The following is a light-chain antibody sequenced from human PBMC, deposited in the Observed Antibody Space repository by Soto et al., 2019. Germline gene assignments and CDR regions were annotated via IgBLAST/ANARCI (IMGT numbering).Light chain of an antibody. J-gene: IGLJ7*01. CDR1: SSNIGAGYD. CDR2: GNS. Sequence: QAVVTQPPSVSGAPGQRVTISCTGSSSNIGAGYDVHWYQQLPGTAPKLLIYGNSKRPSGVPARFSGSKSGTSASLAITGLQAEDEADYYCQSYDSSLIGSVFGGGTQLTVL. CDR3: QSYDSSLIGSV. V-gene: IGLV1-40*01.